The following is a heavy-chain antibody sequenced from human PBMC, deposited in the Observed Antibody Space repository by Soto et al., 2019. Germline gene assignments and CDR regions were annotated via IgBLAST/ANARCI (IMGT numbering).Heavy chain of an antibody. Sequence: GGSLRVSCAASVFTFSIYAMNWVRQAPGKGLESVSAISGSGGSTYYADSVNGRFTISIDNSKNTLYLQMNSLRAEDTAVYYCAKPLTGTRYYYYGMDVWGQGTTVTVSS. J-gene: IGHJ6*02. CDR1: VFTFSIYA. CDR2: ISGSGGST. V-gene: IGHV3-23*01. D-gene: IGHD3-9*01. CDR3: AKPLTGTRYYYYGMDV.